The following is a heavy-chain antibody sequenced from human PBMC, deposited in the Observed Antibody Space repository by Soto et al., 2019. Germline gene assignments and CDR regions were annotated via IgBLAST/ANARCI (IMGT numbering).Heavy chain of an antibody. Sequence: GGSLRLSCAASGFTFSSYAMSWVRQAPGKGLEWVSTISGSGISTYYADSVKGRFTISRDNSKNTLDLQMNSLRAEDTGVYYCAKNPHYDFWSGYYAYYYYYMDVWGKGTTVTVSS. CDR3: AKNPHYDFWSGYYAYYYYYMDV. CDR2: ISGSGIST. D-gene: IGHD3-3*01. V-gene: IGHV3-23*01. J-gene: IGHJ6*03. CDR1: GFTFSSYA.